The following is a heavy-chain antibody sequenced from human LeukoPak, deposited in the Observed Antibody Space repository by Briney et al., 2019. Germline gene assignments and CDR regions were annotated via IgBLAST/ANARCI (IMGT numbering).Heavy chain of an antibody. V-gene: IGHV1-69*05. Sequence: GASVKVSCKASGGTFSSYAISWVRQAPGQRLEWMGGIIPIFGTANYAQKFQGRVTITTDESTSTAYMELSSLRSEDTAVYYCARSDCSSTSCSFDYWGQGTLVTVSS. J-gene: IGHJ4*02. CDR1: GGTFSSYA. D-gene: IGHD2-2*01. CDR3: ARSDCSSTSCSFDY. CDR2: IIPIFGTA.